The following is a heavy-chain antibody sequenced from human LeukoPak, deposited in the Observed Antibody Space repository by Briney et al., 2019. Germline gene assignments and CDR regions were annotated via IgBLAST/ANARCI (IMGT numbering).Heavy chain of an antibody. V-gene: IGHV1-18*01. CDR2: ISTYNGHT. D-gene: IGHD1-26*01. CDR1: GYTYTSYG. J-gene: IGHJ3*02. CDR3: AXXGRWELPRPHAFDI. Sequence: ASVKVSCKASGYTYTSYGITWVRQAPGQGLEWMGWISTYNGHTNYAQKLQGRVTMTTDTSTSTAYMELRNLRSDDTAVYYWAXXGRWELPRPHAFDIWGQGTMVTVSS.